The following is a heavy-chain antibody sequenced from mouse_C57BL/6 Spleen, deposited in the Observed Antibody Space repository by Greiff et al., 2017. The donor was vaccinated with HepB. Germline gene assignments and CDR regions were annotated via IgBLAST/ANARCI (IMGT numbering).Heavy chain of an antibody. V-gene: IGHV1-26*01. CDR1: GYTFTDYY. J-gene: IGHJ4*01. D-gene: IGHD2-1*01. CDR2: INPNNGGT. Sequence: VQLQQSGPELVKPGASVKISCKASGYTFTDYYMNWVKQSHGKSLEWIGDINPNNGGTSYNQKFKGKATLTVDKSSSTAYMELRSLTSEDSAVYYCAEGNRFYAMDYWGQGTSVTVSS. CDR3: AEGNRFYAMDY.